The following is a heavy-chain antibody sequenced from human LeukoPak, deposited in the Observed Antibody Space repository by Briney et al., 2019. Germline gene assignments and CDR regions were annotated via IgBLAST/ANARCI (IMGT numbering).Heavy chain of an antibody. J-gene: IGHJ4*02. D-gene: IGHD3-22*01. CDR2: IYYSGST. CDR1: GGSISSSSYY. V-gene: IGHV4-39*07. CDR3: ARGLGGYYDSSGYFFDY. Sequence: SETLSLTCTVSGGSISSSSYYWGWIRQPPGKGLEWIGSIYYSGSTYYNPSLESRVTISVDTSKNQFSLKLSSVTAADTAVYYCARGLGGYYDSSGYFFDYWGQGTLVTVSS.